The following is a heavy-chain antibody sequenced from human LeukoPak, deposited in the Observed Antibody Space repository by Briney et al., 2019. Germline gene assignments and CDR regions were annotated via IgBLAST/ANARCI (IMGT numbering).Heavy chain of an antibody. CDR1: GFTFSSYS. CDR3: ARPGYCSGGSCFRYYYHYGMDV. Sequence: GGSLRLFCAASGFTFSSYSMNWVRQAPGRGLEGVSSISKSSSYIYYADSLKGRFTISRDNAKNSLYLQMNSLRAEDTAVYYCARPGYCSGGSCFRYYYHYGMDVWGQGTTVTVSS. J-gene: IGHJ6*02. V-gene: IGHV3-21*01. D-gene: IGHD2-15*01. CDR2: ISKSSSYI.